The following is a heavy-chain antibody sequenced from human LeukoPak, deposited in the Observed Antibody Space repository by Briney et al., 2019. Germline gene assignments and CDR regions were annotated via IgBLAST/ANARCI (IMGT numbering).Heavy chain of an antibody. CDR3: ARESATVTTHYFDY. D-gene: IGHD4-11*01. CDR2: INPNSGGT. V-gene: IGHV1-2*02. CDR1: GYTFTGYY. Sequence: ASVKVSCKASGYTFTGYYMHWVRQAPGQGLEWMGWINPNSGGTDYAQKFQGRVTMTRDTSISTAYMELSRLRSDDTAVYYCARESATVTTHYFDYWGQGTLVTVSS. J-gene: IGHJ4*02.